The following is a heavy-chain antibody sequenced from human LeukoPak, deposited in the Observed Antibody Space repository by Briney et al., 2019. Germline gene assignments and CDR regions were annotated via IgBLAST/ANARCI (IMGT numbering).Heavy chain of an antibody. Sequence: GGSLRLSCAASGFTFSTYGMNWVRQAPGKGLEWVPYISSGRSTTYYAGSVKGRFTVSRENAKNSLYLQMNSLRAEDTAVYYCARDHMGYDYWGQGTLVTVSS. CDR3: ARDHMGYDY. D-gene: IGHD1-26*01. V-gene: IGHV3-48*04. CDR2: ISSGRSTT. CDR1: GFTFSTYG. J-gene: IGHJ4*02.